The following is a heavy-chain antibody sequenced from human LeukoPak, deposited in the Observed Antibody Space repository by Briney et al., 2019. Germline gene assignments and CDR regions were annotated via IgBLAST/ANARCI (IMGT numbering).Heavy chain of an antibody. D-gene: IGHD3-22*01. CDR3: ARDLSFGSGYYVRLGY. V-gene: IGHV3-53*01. CDR1: GFTVSSNY. J-gene: IGHJ4*02. CDR2: IYSGGST. Sequence: PGGSLRLSCAASGFTVSSNYMSWVRQAPGKGLEWVAVIYSGGSTYYADSVKGRFTISRDNSKNTLYLQMNSLRAEDTAVYYCARDLSFGSGYYVRLGYSGQRTLVTVSS.